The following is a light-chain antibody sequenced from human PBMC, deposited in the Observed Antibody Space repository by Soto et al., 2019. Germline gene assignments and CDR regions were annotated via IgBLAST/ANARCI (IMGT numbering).Light chain of an antibody. Sequence: EIVLTQSPGTLSLSPGERATLSCRASQSVSSSYLAWYQQKPGQAPRLLIYGASSRATGIPDRFSGSGSGTDFTLTISRLEPEDFAVYYCQKYGRSPAITFGQRTRLEIK. CDR3: QKYGRSPAIT. CDR1: QSVSSSY. J-gene: IGKJ5*01. CDR2: GAS. V-gene: IGKV3-20*01.